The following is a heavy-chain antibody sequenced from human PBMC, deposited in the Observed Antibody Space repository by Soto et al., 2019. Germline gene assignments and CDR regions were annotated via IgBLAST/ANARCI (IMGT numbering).Heavy chain of an antibody. CDR3: ARDGSGGYDYYYYYYMDV. CDR1: GFTFSSYS. Sequence: EVQLVESGGGLVKPGGSLRLSCAASGFTFSSYSMNWVRQAPGEGLEWVSSISSSSSYIYYADSVKGRFTISRDNAKNSLYLQMNSLRAEDTAVYYCARDGSGGYDYYYYYYMDVWGKGTTVTVSS. CDR2: ISSSSSYI. D-gene: IGHD3-10*01. V-gene: IGHV3-21*01. J-gene: IGHJ6*03.